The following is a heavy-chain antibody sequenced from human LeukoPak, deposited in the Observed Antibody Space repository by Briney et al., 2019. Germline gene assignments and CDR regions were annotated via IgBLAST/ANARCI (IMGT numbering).Heavy chain of an antibody. CDR1: GFTFSSYA. J-gene: IGHJ4*02. CDR2: ISGSGGST. CDR3: AKVPPESSGWYVLFDY. Sequence: GGSLRLSCAASGFTFSSYAMSWVRQAPGKGLEWVSSISGSGGSTYYADSVKGRFTISRDNSKNTLYLQMNSLRAEDTAVYYCAKVPPESSGWYVLFDYWGQGTLVTVSS. D-gene: IGHD6-19*01. V-gene: IGHV3-23*01.